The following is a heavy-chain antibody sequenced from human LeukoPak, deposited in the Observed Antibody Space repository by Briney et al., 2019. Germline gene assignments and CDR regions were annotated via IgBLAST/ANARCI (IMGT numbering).Heavy chain of an antibody. CDR1: GGSISNYY. CDR2: IYYTGTT. CDR3: ARGYDIDV. J-gene: IGHJ6*02. Sequence: SETLSLTCTVSGGSISNYYWSWTRQPPGKALEWIGYIYYTGTTKYNPSLKSRATISLDTSKNQFSLKLTSVTAADTALSFCARGYDIDVWGQGTTVTVSS. V-gene: IGHV4-59*01.